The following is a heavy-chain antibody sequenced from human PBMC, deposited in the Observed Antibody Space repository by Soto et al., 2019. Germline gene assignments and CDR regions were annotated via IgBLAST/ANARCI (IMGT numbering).Heavy chain of an antibody. CDR1: GFSLSTSGMC. D-gene: IGHD3-3*01. CDR3: ARIRGDYAFDI. J-gene: IGHJ3*02. V-gene: IGHV2-70*01. Sequence: SGPTLVNPTQTLTLTCTFFGFSLSTSGMCVSWIRQPPGKALEWLALIDWDDDKYYSTSLKTRITISKDTSKNQVVLTMTNMDPVDTATYHCARIRGDYAFDIWGQGXMVTVSS. CDR2: IDWDDDK.